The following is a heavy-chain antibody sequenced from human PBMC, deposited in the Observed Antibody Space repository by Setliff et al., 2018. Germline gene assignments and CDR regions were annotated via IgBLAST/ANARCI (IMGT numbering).Heavy chain of an antibody. CDR2: IYYSGAT. V-gene: IGHV4-39*01. CDR3: ARRTLWIWGPGYAY. J-gene: IGHJ4*02. Sequence: SETLSLTCTVSGGSVNSGGSYWGWIRQPPGKRLEWIASIYYSGATFFNPSLESRVTISLDTSKNQISLKLSSVTAADTAVYYCARRTLWIWGPGYAYWGQGTLVTVSS. D-gene: IGHD3-16*01. CDR1: GGSVNSGGSY.